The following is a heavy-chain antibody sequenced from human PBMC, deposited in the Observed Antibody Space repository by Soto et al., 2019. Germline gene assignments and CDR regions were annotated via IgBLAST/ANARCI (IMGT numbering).Heavy chain of an antibody. CDR3: YVWELRDPGPDC. D-gene: IGHD1-26*01. Sequence: PGGSLRLSCAASGFIFSDSAVHWVRQASGKGLKWVGRIRSKSKTYATAYAASVKGRFTISRDDSKNMAYLQMNSLKTEDTAVYYCYVWELRDPGPDCWGQGTLVTVSS. CDR1: GFIFSDSA. CDR2: IRSKSKTYAT. V-gene: IGHV3-73*01. J-gene: IGHJ4*02.